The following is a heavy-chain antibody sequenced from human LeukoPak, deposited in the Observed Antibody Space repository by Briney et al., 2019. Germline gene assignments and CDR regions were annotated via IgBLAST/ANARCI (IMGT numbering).Heavy chain of an antibody. J-gene: IGHJ4*02. V-gene: IGHV3-23*01. CDR1: GLTFSSYG. CDR2: ISGSGEST. Sequence: PGGSLRLSCAASGLTFSSYGMSWVRQAPGKGLEWVSAISGSGESTHYADSVKGRFTISRDNAKNSLYLQMNSLRAEDTAVYYCARAKPKNMVRGLIMRRESRYYFDYWGQGTLVTVSS. CDR3: ARAKPKNMVRGLIMRRESRYYFDY. D-gene: IGHD3-10*01.